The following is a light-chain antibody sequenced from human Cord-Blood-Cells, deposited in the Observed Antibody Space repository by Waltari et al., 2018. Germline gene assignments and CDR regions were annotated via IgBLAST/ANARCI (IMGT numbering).Light chain of an antibody. CDR1: SSNIGAGYD. J-gene: IGLJ2*01. Sequence: QSVLTQPPSVSGAPGQRVTISCTGSSSNIGAGYDVHWYQQLPGTAPKLLIYGNSNRPSGVPDGFSGYKSGTSASLAITGLQAEDEADYYCQSYDSSLSGSVFGGGTKLTVL. CDR3: QSYDSSLSGSV. V-gene: IGLV1-40*01. CDR2: GNS.